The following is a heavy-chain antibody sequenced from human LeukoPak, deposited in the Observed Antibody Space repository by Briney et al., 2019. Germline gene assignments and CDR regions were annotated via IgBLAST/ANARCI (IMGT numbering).Heavy chain of an antibody. CDR3: AKYPQGGTDAFDI. CDR1: GFNFSSYA. D-gene: IGHD1-1*01. V-gene: IGHV3-23*01. J-gene: IGHJ3*02. CDR2: ISGSGGST. Sequence: GGSLRLSCAASGFNFSSYAMSWVRQAPGKGLEWVSAISGSGGSTYYADSVKGRFTISRDNSKNTLYLQMNSLRAEDTAVYYCAKYPQGGTDAFDIWGQGTMVTVSS.